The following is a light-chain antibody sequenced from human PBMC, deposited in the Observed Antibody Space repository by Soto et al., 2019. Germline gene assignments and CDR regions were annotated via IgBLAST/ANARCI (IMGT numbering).Light chain of an antibody. J-gene: IGKJ4*01. CDR3: QQRSNWPPLT. CDR1: QSFSSD. Sequence: EIVLTQSPAALSLSPGERATLSCRASQSFSSDLAWYQQKPGQAPRRLIYGASNRATGIPARFSGSGSGTDFTLTISSLEPEDFAVYYCQQRSNWPPLTFGGGTKVEIK. V-gene: IGKV3-11*01. CDR2: GAS.